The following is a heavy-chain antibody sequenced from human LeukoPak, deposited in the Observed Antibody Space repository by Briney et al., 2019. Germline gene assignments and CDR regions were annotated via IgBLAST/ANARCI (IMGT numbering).Heavy chain of an antibody. CDR2: INHSGST. CDR1: GGSFSGYY. J-gene: IGHJ6*03. D-gene: IGHD3-10*01. Sequence: PSETLSLTCAVYGGSFSGYYWSWIRQPPGKGLEWIGEINHSGSTNYNPSLKSRVTISVDTSKNQFSLKLSSVTAADTAVYYCARWGSGIAARYYCYMDVWGKGTTVTVSS. V-gene: IGHV4-34*01. CDR3: ARWGSGIAARYYCYMDV.